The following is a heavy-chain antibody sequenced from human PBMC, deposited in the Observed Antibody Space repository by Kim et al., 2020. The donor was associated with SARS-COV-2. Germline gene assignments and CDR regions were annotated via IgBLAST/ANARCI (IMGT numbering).Heavy chain of an antibody. J-gene: IGHJ6*03. CDR3: AKVTTDYYYYYYMDV. D-gene: IGHD1-1*01. CDR2: ISYDGSNK. V-gene: IGHV3-30*18. CDR1: GFTFSSYG. Sequence: GGSLRLSCAASGFTFSSYGMHWVRQAPGKGLEWVAVISYDGSNKYYADSVKGRFTISSDNSNNTLYLQMNSLRAEDTAVYYCAKVTTDYYYYYYMDVWG.